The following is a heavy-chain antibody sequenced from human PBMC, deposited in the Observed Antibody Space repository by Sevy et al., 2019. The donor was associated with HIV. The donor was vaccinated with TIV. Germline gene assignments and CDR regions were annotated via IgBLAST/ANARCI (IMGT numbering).Heavy chain of an antibody. V-gene: IGHV1-2*02. Sequence: ASVKVSCKASGYTFTGYYMHWVRQAPGQRLEWMGWMTPNSAGTNCAQKFQGRVTMHRDTSISTAYMELSRLRSDDTAVYYCAVVPDPDTYYYYSSGPYGMDVWGQGTTVTVSS. CDR1: GYTFTGYY. J-gene: IGHJ6*02. CDR2: MTPNSAGT. CDR3: AVVPDPDTYYYYSSGPYGMDV. D-gene: IGHD3-22*01.